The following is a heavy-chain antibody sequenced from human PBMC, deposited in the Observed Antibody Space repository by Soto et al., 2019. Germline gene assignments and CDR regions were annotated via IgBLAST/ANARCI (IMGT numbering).Heavy chain of an antibody. V-gene: IGHV3-33*01. CDR3: ARNRGQQLVYYFDY. CDR2: IWYDGSNK. CDR1: GFTFSSYG. J-gene: IGHJ4*02. Sequence: QVQLVESGGGVVQPGRSLRLSCAASGFTFSSYGMHWVRQAPGKGLEWVAVIWYDGSNKYYADSVKGRFTISRDNPKKTLYLQMNTIGAADTAVYYCARNRGQQLVYYFDYLGQGTLVNLSS. D-gene: IGHD6-13*01.